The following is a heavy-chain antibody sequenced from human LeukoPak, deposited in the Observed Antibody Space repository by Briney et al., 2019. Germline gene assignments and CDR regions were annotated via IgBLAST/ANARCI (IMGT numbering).Heavy chain of an antibody. D-gene: IGHD6-19*01. V-gene: IGHV3-23*01. CDR2: INDSGGST. Sequence: GGSLRLSCAASGFTFSNYAMSWVRQAPGKGLEWVSAINDSGGSTYYADAVKGRFTISRDNSKNTLYLQMNSLRAEDTAVYYCAEPAISSRGWYYDYWGQRTLVTVSS. CDR3: AEPAISSRGWYYDY. J-gene: IGHJ4*02. CDR1: GFTFSNYA.